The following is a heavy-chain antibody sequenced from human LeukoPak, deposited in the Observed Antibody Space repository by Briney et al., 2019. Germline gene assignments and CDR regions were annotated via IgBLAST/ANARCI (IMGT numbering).Heavy chain of an antibody. Sequence: GRSLRLSCAASGFTFSSYGMHWVRQAPGKRLEWVAVISYDGSNKYYADSVKGRFTISRDNSKNTLYLQMNSLRAEDTAVYYCAKPPIGCSGGSCYAGFDYWGQGTLVTVSS. CDR3: AKPPIGCSGGSCYAGFDY. V-gene: IGHV3-30*18. CDR1: GFTFSSYG. D-gene: IGHD2-15*01. J-gene: IGHJ4*02. CDR2: ISYDGSNK.